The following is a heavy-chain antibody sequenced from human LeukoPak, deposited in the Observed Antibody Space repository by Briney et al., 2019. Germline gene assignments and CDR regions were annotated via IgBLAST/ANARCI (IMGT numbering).Heavy chain of an antibody. V-gene: IGHV1-3*01. D-gene: IGHD3-16*01. J-gene: IGHJ5*02. CDR1: GYTFTSYY. CDR3: ATERSARLGVSWFDP. CDR2: INAGNGNT. Sequence: ASVKVSCKASGYTFTSYYMHWVRQAPGQRLEWMGWINAGNGNTKYSQKFQGRVTITRDTSASTAYMELSSLRSEDTAVYYCATERSARLGVSWFDPWGQGTLVTVPS.